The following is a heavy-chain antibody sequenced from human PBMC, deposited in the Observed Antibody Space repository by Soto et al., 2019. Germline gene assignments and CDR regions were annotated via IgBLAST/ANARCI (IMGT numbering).Heavy chain of an antibody. CDR1: GGTFSSYA. CDR2: IIPIFGTA. D-gene: IGHD6-13*01. Sequence: AAVKVSCKASGGTFSSYAISWVRQAPGQGLEWMGGIIPIFGTANYAQKFQGRVTITADESTSTAYMELSSLRSEDTAVYYCARARYSSSWYGFNYYYGMDVWGQGTTVTVSS. CDR3: ARARYSSSWYGFNYYYGMDV. J-gene: IGHJ6*02. V-gene: IGHV1-69*13.